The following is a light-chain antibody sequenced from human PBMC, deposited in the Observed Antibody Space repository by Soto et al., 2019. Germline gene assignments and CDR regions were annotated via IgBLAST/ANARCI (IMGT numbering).Light chain of an antibody. CDR1: QSVRNNY. V-gene: IGKV3-20*01. Sequence: EIVLTQSPDTLSLSPGERATLSCRASQSVRNNYLAWYQQKPGQAPRFLIYDASSSATGIPDRFSGSGSGTDFTLTISRLEPEDFAVYYCPQYGSTPLTFGGGTKVDIE. CDR2: DAS. J-gene: IGKJ4*01. CDR3: PQYGSTPLT.